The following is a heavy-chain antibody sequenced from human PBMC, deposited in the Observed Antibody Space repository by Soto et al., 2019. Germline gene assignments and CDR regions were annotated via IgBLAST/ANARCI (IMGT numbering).Heavy chain of an antibody. J-gene: IGHJ4*02. Sequence: PSETLSLTCTVSGGSVSSGSYYWSWIRQPPGKGLEWIGYIYYSGSTNYNPSLKSRVTMSVDTSKNQFSLKLSSVTAADTAVYYCARQTWFYDFLPGIAYWGKGTLVPVSS. CDR2: IYYSGST. CDR3: ARQTWFYDFLPGIAY. D-gene: IGHD3-3*01. CDR1: GGSVSSGSYY. V-gene: IGHV4-61*01.